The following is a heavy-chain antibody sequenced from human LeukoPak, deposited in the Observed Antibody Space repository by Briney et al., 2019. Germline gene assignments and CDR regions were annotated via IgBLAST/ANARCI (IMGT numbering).Heavy chain of an antibody. V-gene: IGHV3-9*01. CDR2: ISWNSGSI. J-gene: IGHJ4*02. CDR1: GFTFDDYA. D-gene: IGHD1-26*01. Sequence: GRSLRLSCAASGFTFDDYAMHWVRQAPGKGLEWVSGISWNSGSIGYADSVKGRFTISRDNAKNSLYLQMNSLRAEDTAVYYCAKDFAIVGATSHFDYWGQGTLVTVSS. CDR3: AKDFAIVGATSHFDY.